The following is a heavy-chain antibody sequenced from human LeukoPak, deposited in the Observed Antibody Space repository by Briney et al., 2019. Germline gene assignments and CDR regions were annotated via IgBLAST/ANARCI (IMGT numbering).Heavy chain of an antibody. Sequence: PGGSLRLSCAASGFTFSSYSMNWVRQAPGKGLEWVTVISTDGKDKKYADSVKGRFAISRDNSKNTLDLQMNSLRAEDTAVYYCAKDQKWGPADYYFDSWGQGTLVTVSS. CDR3: AKDQKWGPADYYFDS. CDR2: ISTDGKDK. J-gene: IGHJ4*02. CDR1: GFTFSSYS. V-gene: IGHV3-30*18. D-gene: IGHD2-2*01.